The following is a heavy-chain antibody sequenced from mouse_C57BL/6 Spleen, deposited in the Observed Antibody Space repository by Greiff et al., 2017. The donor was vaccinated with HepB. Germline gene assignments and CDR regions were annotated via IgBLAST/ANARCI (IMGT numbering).Heavy chain of an antibody. CDR2: ISDGGSYT. CDR1: GFTFSSYA. CDR3: AREGVGRRFAY. J-gene: IGHJ3*01. Sequence: EVQLVESGGGLVKPGGSLKLSCAASGFTFSSYAMSWVRQTTEKRLEWVATISDGGSYTYYPDNVKGRFTISRDNAKNNLYLQMSHLKSEDTAMYYCAREGVGRRFAYWGQGTLVTVSA. V-gene: IGHV5-4*01. D-gene: IGHD4-1*01.